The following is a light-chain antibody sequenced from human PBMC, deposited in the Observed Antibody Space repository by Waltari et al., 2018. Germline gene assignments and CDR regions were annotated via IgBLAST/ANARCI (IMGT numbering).Light chain of an antibody. Sequence: QSVLTQPPSASGTPGQSVTISCSGSSSNIGSNSVNWYQQLPGSAPKLLIYNDEHRPSGGPDRFSGSKSGTSASLAISVLQSEDEADYYCAAWDDSLNGWVFGGGTKLTVL. CDR1: SSNIGSNS. CDR3: AAWDDSLNGWV. J-gene: IGLJ3*02. V-gene: IGLV1-44*01. CDR2: NDE.